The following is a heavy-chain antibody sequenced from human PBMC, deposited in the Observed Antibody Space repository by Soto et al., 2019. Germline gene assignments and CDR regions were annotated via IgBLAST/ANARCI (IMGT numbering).Heavy chain of an antibody. CDR2: ISGSGIST. Sequence: EAQLLESGGGLVQPGGSLRLSCAASGFTFSTYPMSWVRQAPGKGLEWVSGISGSGISTYYTDSVKGRFTISRDNSKNEVFLQMNSLRDEDTAVYYCVKPPVITASYYYYDMDVWGQGTTVTVSS. CDR1: GFTFSTYP. V-gene: IGHV3-23*01. CDR3: VKPPVITASYYYYDMDV. J-gene: IGHJ6*02. D-gene: IGHD4-4*01.